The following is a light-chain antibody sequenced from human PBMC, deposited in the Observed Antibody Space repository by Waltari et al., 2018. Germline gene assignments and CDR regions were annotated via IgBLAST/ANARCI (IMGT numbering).Light chain of an antibody. Sequence: SYELTQPPSVSVSPGQTASITCSGDKLGDKYVCWYQPKPGQSPVLVIYQDSKRPSGIPERFSGSNSGNTATLTISGTQAMDEADYYCQAWDSSTAVVFGGGTKLTVL. CDR2: QDS. CDR3: QAWDSSTAVV. J-gene: IGLJ2*01. V-gene: IGLV3-1*01. CDR1: KLGDKY.